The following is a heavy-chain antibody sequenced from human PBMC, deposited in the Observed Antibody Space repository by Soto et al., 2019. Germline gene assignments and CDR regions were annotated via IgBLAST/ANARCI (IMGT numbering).Heavy chain of an antibody. CDR2: IYYSGST. D-gene: IGHD4-17*01. CDR1: GGSISSYY. J-gene: IGHJ6*03. Sequence: PSETLSLTCTVSGGSISSYYWSWIRQPPGKGLEWIGYIYYSGSTNYNPSLKSRVTISVDTSKNQFSLKLSSVTAADTAVYYCARAGLNYGDYESYYYYYYMDVWGKGTTVTVS. CDR3: ARAGLNYGDYESYYYYYYMDV. V-gene: IGHV4-59*01.